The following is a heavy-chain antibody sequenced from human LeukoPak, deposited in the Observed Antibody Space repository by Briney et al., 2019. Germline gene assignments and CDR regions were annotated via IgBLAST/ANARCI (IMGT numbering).Heavy chain of an antibody. CDR1: GFTFSSYS. CDR2: IRSSSSYI. D-gene: IGHD6-19*01. CDR3: ARPGIAVAGEFFDY. J-gene: IGHJ4*02. V-gene: IGHV3-21*01. Sequence: TGGSLRLSCAASGFTFSSYSMNWVRQAPGKGLEWVSFIRSSSSYIYYADSVKGRFTISRDNAKNSLYLQMNSLRAEDTAVYYCARPGIAVAGEFFDYWGQGTLVTVSS.